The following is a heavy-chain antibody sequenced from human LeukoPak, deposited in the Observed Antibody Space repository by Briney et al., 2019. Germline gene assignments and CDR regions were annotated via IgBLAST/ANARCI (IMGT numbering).Heavy chain of an antibody. CDR3: AKSGGYSYVENFDY. CDR1: GFTFRSYA. D-gene: IGHD5-18*01. J-gene: IGHJ4*02. CDR2: TSGSGGST. Sequence: AGGSLRLSCAASGFTFRSYAMNWVRQAPGKGLEWVSGTSGSGGSTFYTDSVKGRFTMSRDNSKDTLYLQMNSLRAEDTAVYYCAKSGGYSYVENFDYWGQGTLVTVSS. V-gene: IGHV3-23*01.